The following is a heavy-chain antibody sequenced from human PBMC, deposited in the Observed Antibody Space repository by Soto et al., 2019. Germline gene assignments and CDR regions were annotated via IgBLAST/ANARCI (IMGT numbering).Heavy chain of an antibody. Sequence: QVQLVESGGGLVKPGGSLRLSCAASGFTFSDYYMTWIRQAPGKGLEWVSYISSSGGLIYYADSVKGRFTISRDNARKLLYQQISRLRAEDSAVYYCASDRYDFWSGSDPYGLDVWGQGPTVTVSS. V-gene: IGHV3-11*01. CDR1: GFTFSDYY. D-gene: IGHD3-3*01. J-gene: IGHJ6*02. CDR2: ISSSGGLI. CDR3: ASDRYDFWSGSDPYGLDV.